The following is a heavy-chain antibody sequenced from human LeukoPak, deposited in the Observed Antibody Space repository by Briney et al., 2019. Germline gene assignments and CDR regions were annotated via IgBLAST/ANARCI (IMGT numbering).Heavy chain of an antibody. CDR1: GFTQNA. V-gene: IGHV3-23*01. CDR2: ISRSGGNS. J-gene: IGHJ4*02. CDR3: ARGSGGVWGSLDY. Sequence: PGGSLRLSCEAFGFTQNAMGWVRQAPGKGLEWVASISRSGGNSHYADSVKGRFTISRDNSKNTMYLQMDSLRAEDTAVYYCARGSGGVWGSLDYWGQGTLVTVSS. D-gene: IGHD3-3*01.